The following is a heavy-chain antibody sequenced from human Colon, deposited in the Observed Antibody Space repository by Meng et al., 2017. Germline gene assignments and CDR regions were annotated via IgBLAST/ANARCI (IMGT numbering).Heavy chain of an antibody. J-gene: IGHJ4*02. CDR3: ARDSGVVTPILDY. CDR2: IWYDGSRR. D-gene: IGHD2-21*02. CDR1: GYRFSGYG. Sequence: GESLKISCEATGYRFSGYGMHWVRRAPGKGLEWVAVIWYDGSRRYYGDAVKGRFTISRDDSRDTLYLQMNSLRPEDTAVYYCARDSGVVTPILDYWGQGTLVTVSS. V-gene: IGHV3-33*01.